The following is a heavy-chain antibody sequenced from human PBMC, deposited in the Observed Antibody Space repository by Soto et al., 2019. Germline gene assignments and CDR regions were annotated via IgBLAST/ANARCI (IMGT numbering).Heavy chain of an antibody. V-gene: IGHV1-8*02. Sequence: ASVKVSCKASGYTFTGYYMHWVRQAPGQGLEWMGWMIPNCGNTGYAQKFQGRVTMTRNTSISTAYMEMSSLRSEDTAVYYCARGRFLEWLLVYWGQGTLVTVSS. CDR2: MIPNCGNT. CDR1: GYTFTGYY. CDR3: ARGRFLEWLLVY. D-gene: IGHD3-3*01. J-gene: IGHJ4*02.